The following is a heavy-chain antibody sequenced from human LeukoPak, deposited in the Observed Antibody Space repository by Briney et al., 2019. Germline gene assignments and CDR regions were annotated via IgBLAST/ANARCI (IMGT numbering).Heavy chain of an antibody. CDR3: ATRFGELKAEYFQH. J-gene: IGHJ1*01. D-gene: IGHD3-10*01. V-gene: IGHV3-23*01. Sequence: GGSLRLSCAASGFTFSSYAMSWVRQAPGKGLEWVSAISGSGGSTYYADSVKGRFTISRDNSKNTLYLQMNSLRAEDTAVYYCATRFGELKAEYFQHWGQGTLVTVSS. CDR2: ISGSGGST. CDR1: GFTFSSYA.